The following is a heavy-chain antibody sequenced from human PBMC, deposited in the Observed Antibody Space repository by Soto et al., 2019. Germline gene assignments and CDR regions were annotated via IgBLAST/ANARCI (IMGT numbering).Heavy chain of an antibody. CDR2: ISYDGSNK. CDR3: AKDDSSGYYPHDAFDI. Sequence: GGSLRLSCAASGFTFSSYGMHWVRQAPGKGLEWVAVISYDGSNKYYADSVKGRFTISRDNSKNTLYLQMNSLRAEDTAVYYCAKDDSSGYYPHDAFDIWGQGTMVTVSS. D-gene: IGHD3-22*01. J-gene: IGHJ3*02. V-gene: IGHV3-30*18. CDR1: GFTFSSYG.